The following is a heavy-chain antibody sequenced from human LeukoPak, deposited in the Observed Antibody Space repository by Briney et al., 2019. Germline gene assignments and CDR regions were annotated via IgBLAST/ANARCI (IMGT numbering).Heavy chain of an antibody. CDR3: VRDFSNYVAFFDS. V-gene: IGHV3-30*02. Sequence: GGSLRLSCAASGFTFSSYGMHWVRQVPGKGLEWVAFIRYDERQEFYADSVKGRFTISRDNSKSTLYLQMGSLRTEDTAVYYCVRDFSNYVAFFDSWGQGVLVIVSS. J-gene: IGHJ4*02. CDR1: GFTFSSYG. D-gene: IGHD4-11*01. CDR2: IRYDERQE.